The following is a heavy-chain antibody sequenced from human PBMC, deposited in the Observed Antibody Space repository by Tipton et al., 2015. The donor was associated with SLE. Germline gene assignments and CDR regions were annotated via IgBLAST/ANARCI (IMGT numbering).Heavy chain of an antibody. D-gene: IGHD2-8*01. Sequence: TLSLTCAVYGGSFSDYSWSWIRQPPGKGLEWIGEINHSGSTNYNPSLKSRVTISIDTSKNQFSLRRSSVTAADTAVYYWARDCTTGVCYTTSFDYWGQGTLVTVSP. J-gene: IGHJ4*02. CDR1: GGSFSDYS. CDR3: ARDCTTGVCYTTSFDY. CDR2: INHSGST. V-gene: IGHV4-34*01.